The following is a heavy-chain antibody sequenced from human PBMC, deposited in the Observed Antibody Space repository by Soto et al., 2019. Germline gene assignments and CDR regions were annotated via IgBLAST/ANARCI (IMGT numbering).Heavy chain of an antibody. J-gene: IGHJ6*02. D-gene: IGHD5-18*01. CDR1: GYTFYSHS. CDR2: ISSDSGNT. V-gene: IGHV1-18*01. Sequence: QAQLVQSGAEVKKPGASVKVSCKASGYTFYSHSISWVRQAPGQGLEWMGRISSDSGNTRYAQKFPGRVTMTTPTSTSTVDMELRTLRSDATAVYYCARCIQQDYYYGMDVWGQGTTVTVSS. CDR3: ARCIQQDYYYGMDV.